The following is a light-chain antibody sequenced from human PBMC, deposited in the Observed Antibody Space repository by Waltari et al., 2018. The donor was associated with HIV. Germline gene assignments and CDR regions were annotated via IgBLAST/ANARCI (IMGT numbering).Light chain of an antibody. Sequence: SYVLPQPPPVSVAPGQTARITCGGNNIGRKSVHWYQQKPCKALVLVVYADSDRPSGNPEQFSDPNSGNTVTLTISEVDAGDDADYYCQVWDSSSDHVVFGGGTKLTVL. CDR1: NIGRKS. CDR3: QVWDSSSDHVV. J-gene: IGLJ2*01. CDR2: ADS. V-gene: IGLV3-21*02.